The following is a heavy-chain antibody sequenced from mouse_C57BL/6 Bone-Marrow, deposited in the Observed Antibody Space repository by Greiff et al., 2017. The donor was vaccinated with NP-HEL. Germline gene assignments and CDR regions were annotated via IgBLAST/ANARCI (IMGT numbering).Heavy chain of an antibody. CDR2: IDPSDSYT. D-gene: IGHD2-5*01. CDR1: GYTFTSYW. J-gene: IGHJ3*01. CDR3: ARGYYSNYEVFFAY. Sequence: QVQLQQPGAELVMPGASVKLSCKASGYTFTSYWMHWVKQRPGQGLEWIGEIDPSDSYTNYNQKFKGKSTLTVDKSSSTAYMQLSSLTSEDSAVYSCARGYYSNYEVFFAYWGQGTLVTVSA. V-gene: IGHV1-69*01.